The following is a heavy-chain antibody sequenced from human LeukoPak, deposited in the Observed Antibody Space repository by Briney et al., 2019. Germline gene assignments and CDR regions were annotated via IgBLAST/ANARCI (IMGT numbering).Heavy chain of an antibody. J-gene: IGHJ4*02. D-gene: IGHD6-19*01. Sequence: ASVKVSCKASGYTFTGYYIHWVRQAPGQGLEWMGWINPNSGGTNYAQKFQGRVTMTRDTSMSTAYMELSRLRSDDTAVYYCARDRGEVKYSSGWNYFDYWGQGTLVTVSS. CDR1: GYTFTGYY. CDR2: INPNSGGT. V-gene: IGHV1-2*02. CDR3: ARDRGEVKYSSGWNYFDY.